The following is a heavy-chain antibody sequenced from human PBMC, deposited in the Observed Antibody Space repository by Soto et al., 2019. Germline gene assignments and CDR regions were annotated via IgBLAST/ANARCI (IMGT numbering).Heavy chain of an antibody. J-gene: IGHJ6*02. CDR3: ARDRNSLHFGMDV. CDR1: GDSISSGGYY. V-gene: IGHV4-31*03. CDR2: IHYSGTT. D-gene: IGHD6-13*01. Sequence: SETLSLTCTVSGDSISSGGYYWSWIRHHPGKGLEWIGYIHYSGTTYYNPSLKSRVIISVDTSKNQFSLKLSSVTAADTAVYYCARDRNSLHFGMDVWGQGTTVTVSS.